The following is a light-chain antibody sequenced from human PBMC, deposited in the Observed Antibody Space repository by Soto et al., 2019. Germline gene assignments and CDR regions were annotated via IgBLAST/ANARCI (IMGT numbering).Light chain of an antibody. Sequence: LTKSPCTLSVSVGEVVTLFCRASERLCGGQVAWYRQKPGQAPRVLVYASSTRTPGTPERFRGRGSGTEYTLNISLVEPEDFAVYHCQQYAESVSFGGGTKV. CDR1: ERLCGGQ. J-gene: IGKJ4*01. V-gene: IGKV3-20*01. CDR3: QQYAESVS. CDR2: ASS.